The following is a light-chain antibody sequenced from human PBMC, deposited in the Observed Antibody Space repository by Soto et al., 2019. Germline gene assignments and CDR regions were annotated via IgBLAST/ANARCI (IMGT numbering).Light chain of an antibody. Sequence: QSVLTQPASVSGSPGQSITISCTGTSSDVGGNKYVSWYQQYPGKAPKLMICDVSNRPSGVSNRFSGSKSGNTASLTISGLQAEDEADYYCAAWDDSLSGPYVFGTGTKVTVL. J-gene: IGLJ1*01. CDR1: SSDVGGNKY. CDR3: AAWDDSLSGPYV. CDR2: DVS. V-gene: IGLV2-14*03.